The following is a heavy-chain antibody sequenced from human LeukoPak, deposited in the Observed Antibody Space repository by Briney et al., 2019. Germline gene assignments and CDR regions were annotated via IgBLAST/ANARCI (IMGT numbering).Heavy chain of an antibody. V-gene: IGHV4-59*01. D-gene: IGHD3-10*01. CDR1: GGSISNYY. Sequence: SETLSLTCTVSGGSISNYYWSWIRQPPGKGLEWLGYIYYSGSTNYNPSLKSRVTISVDTSKNQFSLKLSSVTAADTAVYYCARDRGALLRGFDYWGQGTLVTVSS. J-gene: IGHJ4*02. CDR2: IYYSGST. CDR3: ARDRGALLRGFDY.